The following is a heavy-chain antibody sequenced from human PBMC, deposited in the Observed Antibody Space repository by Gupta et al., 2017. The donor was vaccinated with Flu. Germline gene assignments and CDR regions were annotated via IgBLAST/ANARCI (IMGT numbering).Heavy chain of an antibody. V-gene: IGHV3-23*01. CDR3: AKGNGYIILYPLGY. CDR1: SSCA. D-gene: IGHD5-12*01. Sequence: SSCAMSWVRQAPGKGLEWVSAISGSGGSTYYADSVKGRFTISRDNSKNTLYLQMNRLRAEDSALYYCAKGNGYIILYPLGYWGQGTLVTVSS. CDR2: ISGSGGST. J-gene: IGHJ4*02.